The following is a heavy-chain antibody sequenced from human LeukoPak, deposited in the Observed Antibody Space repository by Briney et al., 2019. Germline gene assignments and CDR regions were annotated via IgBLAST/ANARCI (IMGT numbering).Heavy chain of an antibody. CDR3: AKDRPNYHESNGHYYRPNGDY. D-gene: IGHD3-22*01. J-gene: IGHJ4*02. Sequence: GGSLRLSCAASGFTFNIYAMSWVRQAPGKGLEWVSSIPSSGDVTFYADSVKDRFTISRDNSKNTLYLQMSRLRAEDTAVYYCAKDRPNYHESNGHYYRPNGDYWGQGTLVTVSS. CDR2: IPSSGDVT. CDR1: GFTFNIYA. V-gene: IGHV3-23*01.